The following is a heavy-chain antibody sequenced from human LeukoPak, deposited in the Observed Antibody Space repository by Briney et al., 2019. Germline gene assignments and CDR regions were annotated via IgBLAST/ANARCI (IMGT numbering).Heavy chain of an antibody. V-gene: IGHV3-33*08. CDR2: IRYDGSNK. CDR1: GFTFSSYG. J-gene: IGHJ4*02. Sequence: PGGSLRLSCAASGFTFSSYGMHWVRQAPGKGLEWVAFIRYDGSNKFYADSVKGRFTISRDNSKNMLYLQMNSLRAEDTAMYYCARREGGGFYYDGWGQGTLVTVSS. D-gene: IGHD3-16*01. CDR3: ARREGGGFYYDG.